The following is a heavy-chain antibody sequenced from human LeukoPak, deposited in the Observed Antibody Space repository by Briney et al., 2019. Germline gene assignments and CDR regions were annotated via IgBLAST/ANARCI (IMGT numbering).Heavy chain of an antibody. Sequence: LRLSCAASGFTFSSYWMSWIRQPPGKGLEWIGYVYYSGSTNYNPSLKSRVTISVDTSKNQFSLKLSSVTAADTAVYYCARKDYGSGSYYNVWVDYWGQGTLVTVSS. CDR1: GFTFSSYW. D-gene: IGHD3-10*01. CDR3: ARKDYGSGSYYNVWVDY. V-gene: IGHV4-59*08. J-gene: IGHJ4*02. CDR2: VYYSGST.